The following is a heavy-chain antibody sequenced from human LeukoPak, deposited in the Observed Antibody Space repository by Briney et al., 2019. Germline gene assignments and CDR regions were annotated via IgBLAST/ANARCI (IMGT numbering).Heavy chain of an antibody. J-gene: IGHJ3*01. CDR2: MSDIGPNT. CDR1: GFTVTEYA. CDR3: ARRLSLRFDAFAV. V-gene: IGHV3-23*01. D-gene: IGHD3-3*01. Sequence: GGSLRLSCAASGFTVTEYAMTWICQSPGKGLEWVSSMSDIGPNTYYADSVKGRFTISRDTSKNTLLLQMNSLRGDDTALYFCARRLSLRFDAFAVWGPGTVVTVSS.